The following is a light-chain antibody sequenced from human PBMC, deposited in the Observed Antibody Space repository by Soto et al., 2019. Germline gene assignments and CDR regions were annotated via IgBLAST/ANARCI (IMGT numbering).Light chain of an antibody. CDR3: QQRHNWPRT. CDR2: NAS. Sequence: EIVLTQSPDILSLSPGERATLSCRASKSVSRSLVWYQQKPGQAPRLLSYNASNRATGIPVRFSGSGSGTDFTLTISGLAPEDFAVYYCQQRHNWPRTFGQGSRVEI. J-gene: IGKJ1*01. V-gene: IGKV3-11*01. CDR1: KSVSRS.